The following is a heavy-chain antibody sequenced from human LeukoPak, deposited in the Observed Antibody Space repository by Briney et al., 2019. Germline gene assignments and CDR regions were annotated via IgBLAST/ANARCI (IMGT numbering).Heavy chain of an antibody. D-gene: IGHD3-3*01. CDR2: IRYDGANK. CDR1: GFTFRSYG. J-gene: IGHJ6*03. CDR3: ARDKTIFGVVTLVMDV. V-gene: IGHV3-30*02. Sequence: GGSLRLSCAASGFTFRSYGMHWVRQAPGKGLEWVAFIRYDGANKYYADSVKGRFTISRDNSNNTLYLQMNSLRAEDTAVYYCARDKTIFGVVTLVMDVWGKGTTVTVSS.